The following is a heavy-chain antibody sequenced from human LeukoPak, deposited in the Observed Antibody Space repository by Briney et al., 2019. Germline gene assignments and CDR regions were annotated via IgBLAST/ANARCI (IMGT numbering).Heavy chain of an antibody. CDR2: INHSGST. J-gene: IGHJ5*02. Sequence: SETLSLTYAVYGGSFSGYYWSWIGQPPAEGREWIGEINHSGSTNYNQSLKCRVTISVDTSKTQFSLKLSSVSAAATAVYYCARGMVVAATPNWFDPWGQGTLVTVSS. CDR1: GGSFSGYY. V-gene: IGHV4-34*01. D-gene: IGHD2-15*01. CDR3: ARGMVVAATPNWFDP.